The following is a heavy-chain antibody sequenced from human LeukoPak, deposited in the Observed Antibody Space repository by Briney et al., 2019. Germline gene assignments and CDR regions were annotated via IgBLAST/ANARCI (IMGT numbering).Heavy chain of an antibody. J-gene: IGHJ2*01. Sequence: SVKVSCKASGGTFSSYAISWVRQAPGQGLEWMGRIIPILGIANYAQKFQGRVTITADKSTSTAYMELSSLRAEDTAVYYCAKDFSMIVPYWYFDLWGRGTLVTVSS. CDR3: AKDFSMIVPYWYFDL. V-gene: IGHV1-69*04. CDR1: GGTFSSYA. D-gene: IGHD3-22*01. CDR2: IIPILGIA.